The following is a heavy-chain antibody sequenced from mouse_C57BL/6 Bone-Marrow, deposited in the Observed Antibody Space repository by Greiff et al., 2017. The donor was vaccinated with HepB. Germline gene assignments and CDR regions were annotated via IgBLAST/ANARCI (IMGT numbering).Heavy chain of an antibody. J-gene: IGHJ2*01. V-gene: IGHV1-59*01. Sequence: VQLQQPGAELVRPGTSVKLSCKASGYTFTSYWMHWVKQRPGQGLEWIGVIDPSDSYTNYNQKFKGKATLTVDTSSSTAYMQLSSLTSEDSAVYYCARGVRGDYWGQGTTLTVSS. CDR2: IDPSDSYT. CDR3: ARGVRGDY. D-gene: IGHD2-14*01. CDR1: GYTFTSYW.